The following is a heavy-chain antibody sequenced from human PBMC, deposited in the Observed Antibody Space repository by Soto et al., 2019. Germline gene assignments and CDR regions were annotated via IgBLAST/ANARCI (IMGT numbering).Heavy chain of an antibody. D-gene: IGHD3-3*01. CDR2: IKSKTDGGTT. Sequence: GGSLRLSCAASGFTFSNAWMSWVRQAPGKGLEWVGRIKSKTDGGTTDYAAPVKGRFTISRDDSKNTLYLQMNSLKTEDTAVYYCTTDSGFWIPPFDYWGQGTLVTVSS. CDR3: TTDSGFWIPPFDY. V-gene: IGHV3-15*01. CDR1: GFTFSNAW. J-gene: IGHJ4*02.